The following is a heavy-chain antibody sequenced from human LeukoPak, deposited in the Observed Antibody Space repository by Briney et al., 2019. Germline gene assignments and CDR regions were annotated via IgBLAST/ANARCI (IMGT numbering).Heavy chain of an antibody. Sequence: ASVKVSCKASGGTFSSYAISWVRQAPGRGLEWMGGIIPIFGTANYAQKFQGRVTITADESTSTAYMELSSLRSEDTAVYYCAFDYGDTLFDYWGQGTLVTVSS. CDR2: IIPIFGTA. J-gene: IGHJ4*02. CDR3: AFDYGDTLFDY. D-gene: IGHD4-17*01. CDR1: GGTFSSYA. V-gene: IGHV1-69*13.